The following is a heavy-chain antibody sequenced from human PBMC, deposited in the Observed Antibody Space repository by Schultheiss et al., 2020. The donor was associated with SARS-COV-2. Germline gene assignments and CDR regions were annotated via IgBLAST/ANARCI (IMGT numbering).Heavy chain of an antibody. Sequence: SQTLSLTCAVYGGSFSGYYWSWIRQPPGKGLEWIGEINHSGSTNYNPSLKSRVTISVDTSKKQFSLKLSSVTAADTAVYYCARGTHWFDPWGQGTLVTVSS. CDR2: INHSGST. J-gene: IGHJ5*02. V-gene: IGHV4-34*01. CDR3: ARGTHWFDP. CDR1: GGSFSGYY.